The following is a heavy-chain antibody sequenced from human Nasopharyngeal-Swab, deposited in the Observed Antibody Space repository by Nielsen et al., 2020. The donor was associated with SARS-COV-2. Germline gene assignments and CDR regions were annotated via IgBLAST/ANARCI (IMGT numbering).Heavy chain of an antibody. J-gene: IGHJ3*02. D-gene: IGHD5-18*01. Sequence: SGPTLVKPTQTLTLTCTFSGFSLSTSGMRVSWIRQPPGKALEWLARIDWDDDKFYSTSLKSRLTISKDTSKSQVVLTMTNMDPVDTATYYCARIQLWFDRAFDIWGQGTMVTVSS. CDR3: ARIQLWFDRAFDI. V-gene: IGHV2-70*04. CDR1: GFSLSTSGMR. CDR2: IDWDDDK.